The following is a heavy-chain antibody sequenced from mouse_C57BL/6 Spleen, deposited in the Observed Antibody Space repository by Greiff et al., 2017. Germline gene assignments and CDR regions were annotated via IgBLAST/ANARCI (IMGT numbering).Heavy chain of an antibody. V-gene: IGHV3-6*01. CDR3: ARERDDYDGYYAMDY. CDR1: GYSITSGYY. J-gene: IGHJ4*01. Sequence: EVHLVESGPGLVKPSQSLSLTCSVTGYSITSGYYWNWIRQFPGNKLEWMGYISYDGSNNYNPSLKNRISITRDTSKNQFFLKLNSVTTEDTATYYCARERDDYDGYYAMDYWGQGTSVTVSS. CDR2: ISYDGSN. D-gene: IGHD2-4*01.